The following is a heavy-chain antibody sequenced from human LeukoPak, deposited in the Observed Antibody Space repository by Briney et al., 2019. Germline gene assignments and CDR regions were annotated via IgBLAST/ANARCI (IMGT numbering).Heavy chain of an antibody. Sequence: GGSLRLSCAASGFTFSSYNMNWVRQAPGKGLEGVSSISSSSSYIYYADSVKGRFTISRDNAKNSLYLQMNSLRAEDTAVYYCARGEAVYAVAEYYFDYWGQGTLVTVSS. V-gene: IGHV3-21*01. D-gene: IGHD6-19*01. J-gene: IGHJ4*02. CDR2: ISSSSSYI. CDR3: ARGEAVYAVAEYYFDY. CDR1: GFTFSSYN.